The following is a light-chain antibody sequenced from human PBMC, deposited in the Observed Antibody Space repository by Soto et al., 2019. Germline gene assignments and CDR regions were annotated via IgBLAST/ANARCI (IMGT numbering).Light chain of an antibody. Sequence: EIVLTQSPGTLSLSPGERATLSCRASQTIRSNYLAWYQHKPGQAPRLLIFDASSRAPGIPARFSGSGSGTDFTLTISSLQPEDFATYYCQQSYSSPPTFGQGTRWIS. V-gene: IGKV3D-20*02. J-gene: IGKJ1*01. CDR2: DAS. CDR1: QTIRSNY. CDR3: QQSYSSPPT.